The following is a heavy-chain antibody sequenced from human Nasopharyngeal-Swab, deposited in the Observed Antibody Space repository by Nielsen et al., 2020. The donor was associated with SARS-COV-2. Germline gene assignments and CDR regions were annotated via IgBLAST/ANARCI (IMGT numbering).Heavy chain of an antibody. J-gene: IGHJ6*02. CDR3: ARGIVVVPAAMGGFNYYYYGMDV. V-gene: IGHV1-18*01. Sequence: ASVKVFCNASGYTFTSYGISWVRQAPGQGLEWMGWISAYNGNTNYAQKLQGRVTMTTDTSTSTAYMELRSLRSDDTAVYYCARGIVVVPAAMGGFNYYYYGMDVWGQGTTVTVSS. CDR1: GYTFTSYG. D-gene: IGHD2-2*01. CDR2: ISAYNGNT.